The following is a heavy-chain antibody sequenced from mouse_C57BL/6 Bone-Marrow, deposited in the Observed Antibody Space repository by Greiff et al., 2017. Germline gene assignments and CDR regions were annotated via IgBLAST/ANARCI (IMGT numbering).Heavy chain of an antibody. Sequence: QVQLQQPGAELVKPGASVKMSCKASGYTFTSYWITWVKQRPGQGLEWIGDIYPTSGRTNYNEKFKSKAILTVDTSSNTAYMQLSSLTSEDSSVFYWARSGQLGRSFDYSDQGTTLTGSS. CDR2: IYPTSGRT. D-gene: IGHD4-1*02. J-gene: IGHJ2*01. V-gene: IGHV1-55*01. CDR1: GYTFTSYW. CDR3: ARSGQLGRSFDY.